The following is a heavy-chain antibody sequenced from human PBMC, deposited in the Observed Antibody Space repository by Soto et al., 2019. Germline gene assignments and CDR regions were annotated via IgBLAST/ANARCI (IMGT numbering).Heavy chain of an antibody. Sequence: QVQLVQSGAEVKKPGSSVKVSCKASGGTLSNYGISWVRQAPGQGLEWMGGIIPVFGTANYAQKFQGRVTITADESSTTVYMDVSSLRSDDTAVYYCARGDATKIVVTTYYGMDVWGQGTTGTVSS. CDR3: ARGDATKIVVTTYYGMDV. J-gene: IGHJ6*02. D-gene: IGHD4-17*01. V-gene: IGHV1-69*12. CDR1: GGTLSNYG. CDR2: IIPVFGTA.